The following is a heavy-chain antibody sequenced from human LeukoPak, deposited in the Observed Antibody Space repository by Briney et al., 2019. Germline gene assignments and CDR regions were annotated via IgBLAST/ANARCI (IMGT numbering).Heavy chain of an antibody. CDR1: GGSISSNSYY. D-gene: IGHD2-15*01. CDR3: AKEQGYCSGGSCYATGSDY. V-gene: IGHV4-39*02. CDR2: IYYSGST. Sequence: PSETLSLTCTVSGGSISSNSYYWGWIRQPPGKGLEWIGVIYYSGSTYYNPSLKSRVTISVDTSKNQFSLKLSSVTAADTAVYYCAKEQGYCSGGSCYATGSDYWGQGTLVTVSS. J-gene: IGHJ4*02.